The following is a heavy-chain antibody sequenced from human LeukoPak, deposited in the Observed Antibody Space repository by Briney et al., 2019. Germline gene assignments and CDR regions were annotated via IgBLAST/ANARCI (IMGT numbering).Heavy chain of an antibody. CDR2: ISGSGGST. J-gene: IGHJ6*03. V-gene: IGHV3-23*01. Sequence: PGGSLRLSCAASGFTFSSYAMSWVRQAPGKGLEWVSAISGSGGSTYYADSVKGRFTISRDNSKNTLYLQMNSLRAEDTAVYYCAKDLGYCSSTSCYYYYMGVWGKGTTVTVSS. CDR1: GFTFSSYA. CDR3: AKDLGYCSSTSCYYYYMGV. D-gene: IGHD2-2*01.